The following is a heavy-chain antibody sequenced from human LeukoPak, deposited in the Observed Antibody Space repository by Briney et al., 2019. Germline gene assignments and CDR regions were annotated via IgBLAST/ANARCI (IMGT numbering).Heavy chain of an antibody. D-gene: IGHD2-2*01. V-gene: IGHV1-18*01. CDR3: ARGPRLDIVLVTWDY. CDR1: GYTFTSYG. CDR2: ISAYNGNT. Sequence: ASVKVSCKASGYTFTSYGISWVRQAPGQGLEWMGWISAYNGNTNYAQKLQGRVTMTTDTSTSTAYMELRSLRSDDTAVYYCARGPRLDIVLVTWDYWGQGTLVTVSS. J-gene: IGHJ4*02.